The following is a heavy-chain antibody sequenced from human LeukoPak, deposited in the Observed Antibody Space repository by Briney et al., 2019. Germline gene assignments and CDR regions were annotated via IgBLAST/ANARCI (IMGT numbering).Heavy chain of an antibody. J-gene: IGHJ5*02. CDR1: GFTFSSYG. CDR2: IKQDGSEK. Sequence: PGRSLRLSCAASGFTFSSYGMHWVRQAPGKGLEWVANIKQDGSEKYYVDSVKGRFTISRDNAKNSLYLQMNSLRAEDTAVYYCASGYDFWSGYSGWFDPWGQGTLVTVSS. D-gene: IGHD3-3*01. V-gene: IGHV3-7*01. CDR3: ASGYDFWSGYSGWFDP.